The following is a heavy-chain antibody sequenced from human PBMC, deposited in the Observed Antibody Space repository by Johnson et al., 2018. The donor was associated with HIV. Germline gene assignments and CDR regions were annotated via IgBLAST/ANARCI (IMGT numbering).Heavy chain of an antibody. D-gene: IGHD3-22*01. J-gene: IGHJ3*02. CDR2: ISYDGSNK. CDR3: ARDRTHYYDSSGYYESGAFDI. CDR1: GFTFSSYD. Sequence: QVQLVESGGGVVQPGRSLRVSCGTSGFTFSSYDMHWVRQAPGKGLEWVAVISYDGSNKYYADSVKGRFTISRDNSKNTLYLQMNSLRAEDTAVYYCARDRTHYYDSSGYYESGAFDIWGQGTMVTVSS. V-gene: IGHV3-30-3*01.